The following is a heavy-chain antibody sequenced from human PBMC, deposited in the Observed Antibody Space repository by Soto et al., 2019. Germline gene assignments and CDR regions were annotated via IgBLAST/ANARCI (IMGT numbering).Heavy chain of an antibody. J-gene: IGHJ4*02. D-gene: IGHD3-3*01. V-gene: IGHV1-69*06. CDR2: IIPIFGTA. CDR1: GGTFSSYA. Sequence: QVQLVQSGAEVKKPGSSVKVSCKASGGTFSSYAISWVRQAPGQGLEWMGGIIPIFGTANYAQKFQGRVTMTRDTSTSTVYMELSSLRSEDTAVYYCARDPEKGGFWDYWGQGTLVTVSS. CDR3: ARDPEKGGFWDY.